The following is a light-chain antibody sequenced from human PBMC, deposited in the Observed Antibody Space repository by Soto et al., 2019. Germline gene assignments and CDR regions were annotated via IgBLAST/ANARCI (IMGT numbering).Light chain of an antibody. V-gene: IGKV1-39*01. CDR1: QSITSY. CDR3: QQSYSTTIT. J-gene: IGKJ5*01. CDR2: AAS. Sequence: DIEMTQSLSSLSASVADIVTITYQTSQSITSYLNWYQQKXGKAPKXXIYAASSLQSGVPSRFSGSGSGTDFTLTISSLQPEDVATYYCQQSYSTTITFGRGTRLEIK.